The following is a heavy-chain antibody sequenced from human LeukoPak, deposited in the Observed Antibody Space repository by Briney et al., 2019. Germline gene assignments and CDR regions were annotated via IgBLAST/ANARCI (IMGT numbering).Heavy chain of an antibody. V-gene: IGHV3-43*02. J-gene: IGHJ4*02. CDR2: ISWDGDRT. CDR1: GFTFEDYA. Sequence: GGSLRLSCAASGFTFEDYAMHWVRQAPGKGLEWVALISWDGDRTHYADSVKGRFTVSRDNSENSLYVQMNSLRSEDRALYYCAISTFAYWGQGTMATVSS. CDR3: AISTFAY.